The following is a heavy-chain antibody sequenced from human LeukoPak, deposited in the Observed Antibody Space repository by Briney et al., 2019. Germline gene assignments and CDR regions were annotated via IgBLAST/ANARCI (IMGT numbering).Heavy chain of an antibody. V-gene: IGHV3-15*01. CDR2: IKSKTDGGTT. J-gene: IGHJ4*02. CDR1: GFTFSNAW. CDR3: TTLTYYYDSSGYPRSDY. D-gene: IGHD3-22*01. Sequence: GGSLRLSCAASGFTFSNAWMSWVRQAPGKGLEWVGRIKSKTDGGTTDYAAPLEGRFTISRDDSKNTKYLQMNSLNTEDTAVYYCTTLTYYYDSSGYPRSDYWGQGTLVTVSS.